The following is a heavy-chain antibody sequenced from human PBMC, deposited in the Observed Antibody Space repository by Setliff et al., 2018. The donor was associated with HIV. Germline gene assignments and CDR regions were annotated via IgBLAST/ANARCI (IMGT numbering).Heavy chain of an antibody. CDR3: ARSNSGSGTGSGYYFHMGV. CDR2: MTYVGST. V-gene: IGHV4-39*01. D-gene: IGHD6-19*01. J-gene: IGHJ6*03. Sequence: PSETLSLTCTVSGSSITSSSFYWCWIRQPPGKGLEWIGSMTYVGSTSFSPSLKSRVTISIDTSKQFSLNVRSLTAADTAVYYCARSNSGSGTGSGYYFHMGVWGKGTTVTVSS. CDR1: GSSITSSSFY.